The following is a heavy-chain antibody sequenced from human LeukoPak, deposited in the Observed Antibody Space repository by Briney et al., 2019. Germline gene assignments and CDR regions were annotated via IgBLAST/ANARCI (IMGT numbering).Heavy chain of an antibody. V-gene: IGHV3-23*01. CDR3: AKESTVTPGNVNWFDT. CDR1: GFTFSSYA. D-gene: IGHD4-17*01. J-gene: IGHJ5*02. CDR2: ISGSGGST. Sequence: PGGSLRLSCAASGFTFSSYAMSWVRQAPGKGLEWVSGISGSGGSTYYADSVKGRFTISRDNSKNTLYLQINRLRAEDTAVYYCAKESTVTPGNVNWFDTWGQGTLVTVSS.